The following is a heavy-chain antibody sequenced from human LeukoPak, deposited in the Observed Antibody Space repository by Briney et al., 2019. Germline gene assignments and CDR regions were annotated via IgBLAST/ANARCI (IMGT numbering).Heavy chain of an antibody. D-gene: IGHD2-15*01. J-gene: IGHJ5*02. CDR1: GGSFSGYY. Sequence: SETLSLTCAVYGGSFSGYYWSWIRQPPGKGLEWIGEINHSGSTNYNPSLKSRVTISVDTSKNQFSLKLSYVTAADTAVYYCASGQYCSGGSCYLNWFDPWGQGTLVTVSS. CDR2: INHSGST. V-gene: IGHV4-34*01. CDR3: ASGQYCSGGSCYLNWFDP.